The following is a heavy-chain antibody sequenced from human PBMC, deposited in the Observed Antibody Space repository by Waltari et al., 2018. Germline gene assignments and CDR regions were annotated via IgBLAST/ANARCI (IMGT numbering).Heavy chain of an antibody. Sequence: QVQLVQSGAEVKKPGASLTVSCKASGYTFPGYYMHWVRQATAQGLEWMGWINPNSGGTNYEQKFQGRVTRTRDTSISTAYMELSRLRSDDTAVYYCARDSSDPAHDWFDPWGQGTLVTVSS. J-gene: IGHJ5*02. CDR2: INPNSGGT. CDR1: GYTFPGYY. CDR3: ARDSSDPAHDWFDP. V-gene: IGHV1-2*02.